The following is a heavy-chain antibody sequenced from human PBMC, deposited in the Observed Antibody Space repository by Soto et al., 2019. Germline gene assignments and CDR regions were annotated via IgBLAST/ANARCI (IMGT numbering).Heavy chain of an antibody. Sequence: QVQLVQSGAEVKKPGASVKVSCKASGYTFTSNDINWVRQATGQGLEWMGWMNPNSGNTGYAQKFQGRVTMTRNTSISTANMELSSMRSEDPAVYYCVRGQRCSSSLYGGDAFDIWGKGTMVTFSS. CDR2: MNPNSGNT. V-gene: IGHV1-8*01. CDR1: GYTFTSND. J-gene: IGHJ3*02. CDR3: VRGQRCSSSLYGGDAFDI. D-gene: IGHD6-13*01.